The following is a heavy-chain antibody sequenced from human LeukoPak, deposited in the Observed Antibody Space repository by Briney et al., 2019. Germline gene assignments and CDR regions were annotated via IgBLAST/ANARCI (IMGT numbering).Heavy chain of an antibody. D-gene: IGHD3-16*02. J-gene: IGHJ4*02. CDR3: AREGGYVWGSYRHYYFDY. CDR1: GFTFSSYG. CDR2: ISYDGSNK. V-gene: IGHV3-30*03. Sequence: PGGSLRLSCAASGFTFSSYGMHWVRQAPGKGLEWVAVISYDGSNKYYADSVKGRFTISRDNSKNTLYLQMNSLRAEDTAVYYCAREGGYVWGSYRHYYFDYWGQGTLVTVSS.